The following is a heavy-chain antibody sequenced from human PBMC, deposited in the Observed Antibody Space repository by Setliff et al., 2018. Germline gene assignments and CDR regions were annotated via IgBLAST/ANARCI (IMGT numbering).Heavy chain of an antibody. J-gene: IGHJ3*01. CDR1: GYIFTNYW. CDR2: IYPGDSDT. V-gene: IGHV5-51*01. Sequence: GESLKISCKASGYIFTNYWIGWVRQMPGKGLEWMGVIYPGDSDTRYSTSFQGQVTISADKSINTAYLQWSSLKASDTAIYYCTRHEDRNKCTSSSCYRENDAFDVWGQGAMVTVS. CDR3: TRHEDRNKCTSSSCYRENDAFDV. D-gene: IGHD2-2*01.